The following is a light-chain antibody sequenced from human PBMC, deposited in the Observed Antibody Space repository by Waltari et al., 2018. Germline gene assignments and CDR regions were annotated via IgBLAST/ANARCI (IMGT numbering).Light chain of an antibody. CDR3: CSYANMVTLFVV. J-gene: IGLJ2*01. CDR1: STDTRPHPY. CDR2: DAS. V-gene: IGLV2-14*03. Sequence: QSALTQPASVSGSPGQSITIPCTGSSTDTRPHPYVPSYPQHPAKAPKLISYDASHRPSGISNRFSGSRSGDTASLTISGLQAEDEADYFCCSYANMVTLFVVFGGGTKLTVL.